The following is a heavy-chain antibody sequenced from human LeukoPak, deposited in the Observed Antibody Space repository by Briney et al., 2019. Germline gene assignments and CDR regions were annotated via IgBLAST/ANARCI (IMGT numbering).Heavy chain of an antibody. D-gene: IGHD3-10*01. CDR3: AKDLSGQPNLQRVSYYYGMDV. Sequence: PGGSLRLSCAASGFTFDDYAMRWVRQAPGKGLEWVSGISGSGGSTYYADSVKGRFTISRDNSKNTLYLQMNSLRAEDTAVYYCAKDLSGQPNLQRVSYYYGMDVWGQGTTVTVSS. J-gene: IGHJ6*02. V-gene: IGHV3-23*01. CDR1: GFTFDDYA. CDR2: ISGSGGST.